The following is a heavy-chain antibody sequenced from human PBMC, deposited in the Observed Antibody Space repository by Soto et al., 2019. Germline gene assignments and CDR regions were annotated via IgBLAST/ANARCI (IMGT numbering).Heavy chain of an antibody. V-gene: IGHV3-48*02. CDR1: GFTFSSDS. J-gene: IGHJ4*02. CDR3: ARVWYGGNPGY. Sequence: EVQLVESGGGLVQPGGSLRLSCAAAGFTFSSDSMNWVRQAPGKGLEWVSYISGSSTKYYADSVKGRFTVSRDNSKSSLYLQMNSLRDEDTAVYYCARVWYGGNPGYWGQGTLVTVSS. D-gene: IGHD6-13*01. CDR2: ISGSSTK.